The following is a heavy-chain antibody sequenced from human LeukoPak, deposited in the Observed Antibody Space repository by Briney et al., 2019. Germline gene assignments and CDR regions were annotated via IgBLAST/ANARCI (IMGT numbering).Heavy chain of an antibody. V-gene: IGHV4-4*07. Sequence: PSETLSLTCTVSGGSISSYYWSWIRQPAGKGREWIGRIYTSGSTNYNPSLKSRVTMSVDTSKNQFSLKLTSVTAADTAVYYCARDGDSGDYAYWGQGTLVTVSS. J-gene: IGHJ4*02. D-gene: IGHD4-17*01. CDR2: IYTSGST. CDR1: GGSISSYY. CDR3: ARDGDSGDYAY.